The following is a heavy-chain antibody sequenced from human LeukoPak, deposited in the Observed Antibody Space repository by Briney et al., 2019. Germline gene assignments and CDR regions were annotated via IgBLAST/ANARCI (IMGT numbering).Heavy chain of an antibody. J-gene: IGHJ4*02. CDR2: IYYSGST. CDR1: GGSISSYY. CDR3: ARQLGPLHYFGY. Sequence: SETLSLTCTVSGGSISSYYWSWIRQPPGKGLEWIGYIYYSGSTNYNPSLKSRVTISLDTSRSQFSLKLSSVTAADTAVYYCARQLGPLHYFGYWGQGTLVTVSS. V-gene: IGHV4-59*08.